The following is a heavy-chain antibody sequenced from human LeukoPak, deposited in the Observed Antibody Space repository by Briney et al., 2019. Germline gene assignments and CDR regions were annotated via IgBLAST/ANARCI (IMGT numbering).Heavy chain of an antibody. D-gene: IGHD3-10*01. CDR2: ISSSSSYI. J-gene: IGHJ4*02. Sequence: PGGSLRLSCAASGFTFSSYSMNWVRQAPGKGLEWVSSISSSSSYIYYADSVKGRFTISRDNAKNSLYLQMISLRAEDTAVYYCARGGSYSISFDYWGQGTLVTVSS. CDR3: ARGGSYSISFDY. V-gene: IGHV3-21*01. CDR1: GFTFSSYS.